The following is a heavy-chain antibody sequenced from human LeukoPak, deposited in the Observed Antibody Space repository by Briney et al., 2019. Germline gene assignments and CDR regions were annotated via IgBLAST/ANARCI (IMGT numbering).Heavy chain of an antibody. CDR3: ARAIYSFGYADAFDI. CDR2: VYARGNT. V-gene: IGHV4-59*01. Sequence: SETLSPTCTVSDDSISNYYWSWIRQPPGKGLEWIGSVYARGNTNDNPSLKSRVTISVDTSKNQFSLKLSSVTAADTAMYYCARAIYSFGYADAFDIWGQGTLVTVSS. D-gene: IGHD5-18*01. CDR1: DDSISNYY. J-gene: IGHJ3*02.